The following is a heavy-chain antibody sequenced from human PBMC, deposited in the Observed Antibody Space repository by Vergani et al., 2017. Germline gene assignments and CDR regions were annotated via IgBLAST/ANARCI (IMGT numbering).Heavy chain of an antibody. J-gene: IGHJ4*02. Sequence: QLQLQESGPGLVKPSETLSLTCTVSGGSISSSSYYLGWIRQPPGKGLEWIGSIYYSGSTYYNPSLKSRVTISVDTSKNQFSLKLSSVTAADTAVYYCARKGSGYYGNFDYWGQGTLVTVSS. CDR3: ARKGSGYYGNFDY. V-gene: IGHV4-39*07. CDR1: GGSISSSSYY. CDR2: IYYSGST. D-gene: IGHD5-12*01.